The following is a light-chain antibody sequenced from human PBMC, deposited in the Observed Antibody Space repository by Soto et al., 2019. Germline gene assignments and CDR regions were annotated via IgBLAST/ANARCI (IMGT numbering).Light chain of an antibody. Sequence: QSGLTQPPSASGTPGQRVTISCSGSRSNIGSKTVNWYQQLPGTAPKLLIYSTNQRPSGVPDRFSGSKSGTSASLAISGLQSEDEADYYCATRDDSLNGLFGTGTKVTVL. J-gene: IGLJ1*01. CDR1: RSNIGSKT. CDR3: ATRDDSLNGL. CDR2: STN. V-gene: IGLV1-44*01.